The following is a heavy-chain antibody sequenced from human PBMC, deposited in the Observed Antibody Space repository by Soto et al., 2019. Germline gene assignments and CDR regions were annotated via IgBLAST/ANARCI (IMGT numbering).Heavy chain of an antibody. D-gene: IGHD2-2*01. CDR1: GFTFSSYT. V-gene: IGHV3-30-3*01. CDR3: ARDRLNFVLLPAAMRSGYYYYGMDV. Sequence: GGSLRLSCAASGFTFSSYTMHWVRQAQGKGLEWVAVISYDGSNKYYADSVKGRFTISRDNSKNTLYLQMNSLRAEDTAVYYCARDRLNFVLLPAAMRSGYYYYGMDVWGQGTTVTVSS. J-gene: IGHJ6*02. CDR2: ISYDGSNK.